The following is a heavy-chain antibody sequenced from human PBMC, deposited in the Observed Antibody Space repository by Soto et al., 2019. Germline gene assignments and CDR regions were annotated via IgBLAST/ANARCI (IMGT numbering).Heavy chain of an antibody. CDR3: ARRSGLVSSIAARYPGAYGMDV. D-gene: IGHD6-6*01. J-gene: IGHJ6*02. CDR1: GYSFAGYW. V-gene: IGHV5-10-1*01. Sequence: GESLKISCKGSGYSFAGYWITWVRQKPGKGLEWMGRIDPSDSQTYYSPSFRGHVTISVTKSITTVFLQWSSLKASDTAMYYCARRSGLVSSIAARYPGAYGMDVWGQGTTVTVSS. CDR2: IDPSDSQT.